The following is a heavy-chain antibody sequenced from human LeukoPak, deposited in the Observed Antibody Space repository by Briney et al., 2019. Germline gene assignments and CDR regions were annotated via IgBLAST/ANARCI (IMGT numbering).Heavy chain of an antibody. CDR2: IYYSGST. D-gene: IGHD3-10*01. J-gene: IGHJ4*02. V-gene: IGHV4-31*03. CDR3: ARNWPYDNYYGSGGPVI. CDR1: GGSISSGGYY. Sequence: PSETLSLTCTVSGGSISSGGYYWSWIRQHPGKGLEWIGYIYYSGSTYYNPSLKSRVTISVDTSKNQFSLKLSSVTAADTAVYYCARNWPYDNYYGSGGPVIWGQGTLVTVSS.